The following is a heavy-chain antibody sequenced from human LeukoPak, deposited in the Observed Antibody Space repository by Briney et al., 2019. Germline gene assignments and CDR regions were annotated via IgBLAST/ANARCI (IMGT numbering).Heavy chain of an antibody. J-gene: IGHJ4*02. CDR3: AKDKGSYGSGSYLFDY. CDR1: GFTFDDYA. Sequence: GGSLRLSCAASGFTFDDYAMHWVRHAPEKGLEWVSGISWNSGSIGYADSVKGRFTISRDNAKNSLYLQMNSLRAEDTALYYCAKDKGSYGSGSYLFDYWGQGTLVTVSS. V-gene: IGHV3-9*01. CDR2: ISWNSGSI. D-gene: IGHD3-10*01.